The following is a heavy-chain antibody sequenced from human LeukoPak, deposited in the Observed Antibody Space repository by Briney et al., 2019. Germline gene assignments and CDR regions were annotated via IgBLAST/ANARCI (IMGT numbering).Heavy chain of an antibody. CDR1: GYTFSNYD. D-gene: IGHD2-2*01. Sequence: ASVKVSCKASGYTFSNYDVIWVRQAPGQGLEWMGWMNPNSGNTGYVQRFQGRVTMTGDTSISTAYMELSSLMSDDTAVYYCARVPAYYYGMDVWGQGTTVTVSS. J-gene: IGHJ6*02. CDR3: ARVPAYYYGMDV. V-gene: IGHV1-8*01. CDR2: MNPNSGNT.